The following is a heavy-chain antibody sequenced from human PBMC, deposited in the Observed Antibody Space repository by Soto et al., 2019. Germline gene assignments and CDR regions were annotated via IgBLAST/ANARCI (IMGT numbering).Heavy chain of an antibody. J-gene: IGHJ4*02. V-gene: IGHV3-30*18. CDR1: VFTFSNYA. D-gene: IGHD1-1*01. CDR3: AKDKGVFNWATSYFDY. Sequence: GGALRLSCAASVFTFSNYAMHWVRQAPGKGLEWVALTSYDGNNEYYTDSVKGRFTISRDNSKNTLFLQMNSPRPEDTAVYYCAKDKGVFNWATSYFDYWGQGALVTVSS. CDR2: TSYDGNNE.